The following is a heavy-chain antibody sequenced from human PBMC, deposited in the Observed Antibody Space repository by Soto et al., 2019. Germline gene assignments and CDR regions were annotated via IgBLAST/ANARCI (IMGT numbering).Heavy chain of an antibody. CDR3: ARGRGYSYGLDT. CDR2: ISYSGTT. J-gene: IGHJ4*02. D-gene: IGHD5-18*01. Sequence: TLSLTCTLSGDSISSNNNYWSWIRQPPGEGLEWIGFISYSGTTSYSPSLKSQVAISLDTSKKQISLSLSSVTAADTAVYYCARGRGYSYGLDTWGQGTLVTVSS. V-gene: IGHV4-30-4*01. CDR1: GDSISSNNNY.